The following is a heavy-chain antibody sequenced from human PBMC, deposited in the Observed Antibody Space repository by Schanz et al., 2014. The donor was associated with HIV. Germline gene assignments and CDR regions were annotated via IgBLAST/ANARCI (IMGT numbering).Heavy chain of an antibody. J-gene: IGHJ6*02. Sequence: QVQLVESGGGVVQPGRSLRLSCAASGFSFSNFGMHWVRQAPGKGLEWVAVISYDGRNKYYADSVKGRLTIPRDNSKNTLYLQMKSLRREDTAVYFCAKDRNYYDDKYLGKGNYYYYYGMDVWGQGTTVTVSS. V-gene: IGHV3-30*18. CDR3: AKDRNYYDDKYLGKGNYYYYYGMDV. CDR2: ISYDGRNK. CDR1: GFSFSNFG. D-gene: IGHD3-22*01.